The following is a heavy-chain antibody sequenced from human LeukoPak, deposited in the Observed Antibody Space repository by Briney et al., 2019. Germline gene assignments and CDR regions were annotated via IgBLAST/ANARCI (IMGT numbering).Heavy chain of an antibody. CDR3: VRETAYSFDC. V-gene: IGHV3-48*02. D-gene: IGHD1-14*01. CDR2: ISGSGTNI. CDR1: GFTFSGYS. Sequence: GESLRLSCAASGFTFSGYSMTWVRQAPGKGLEWVSYISGSGTNIYNADSVKGRFTISRDNAKNSMYLQLNSLRDEDTAVYYCVRETAYSFDCWGQGTLVTVSS. J-gene: IGHJ4*02.